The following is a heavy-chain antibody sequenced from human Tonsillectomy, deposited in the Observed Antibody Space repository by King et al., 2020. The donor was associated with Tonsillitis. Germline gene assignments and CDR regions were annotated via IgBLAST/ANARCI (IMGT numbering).Heavy chain of an antibody. V-gene: IGHV3-23*04. J-gene: IGHJ5*02. Sequence: VQLVESGGGLVEPGGSLRLSCAASGFTFSSYAMSWVRQAPGKGLEWVSAISGSGGSTFYADSVKGRFTISRDNSKNTLYLQMNSLSAEDTALYYCAKDILALSFDPWGQGTLVSVSS. CDR1: GFTFSSYA. CDR2: ISGSGGST. CDR3: AKDILALSFDP.